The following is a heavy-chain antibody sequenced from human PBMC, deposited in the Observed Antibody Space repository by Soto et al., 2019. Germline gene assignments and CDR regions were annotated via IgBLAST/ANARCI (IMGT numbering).Heavy chain of an antibody. CDR3: ARGSTVAAILFDY. V-gene: IGHV4-31*03. Sequence: QVQLQESGPGLVKPSQTLSLTCTVSGDSISRGGYYWSWIRQHPGKGLEWIGYIYYSGSTYYNPSLKCRVIISVDTSKNQFSLKLSSVTAADTAVYYCARGSTVAAILFDYWGQGTLVTVSS. CDR1: GDSISRGGYY. CDR2: IYYSGST. J-gene: IGHJ4*02. D-gene: IGHD2-15*01.